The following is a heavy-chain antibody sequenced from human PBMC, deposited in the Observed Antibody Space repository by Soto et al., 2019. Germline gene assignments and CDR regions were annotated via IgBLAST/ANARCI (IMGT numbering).Heavy chain of an antibody. CDR2: IYYSGSA. V-gene: IGHV4-31*03. Sequence: SETLSLTCSVSGDSITNGYYYWSWIRQHPGKGLEWIGYIYYSGSAYYNPSFKSRATISVDTSENQFSLKLTSVTAADTAMYYCARENYYDDWGQGILVS. CDR3: ARENYYDD. J-gene: IGHJ4*02. CDR1: GDSITNGYYY.